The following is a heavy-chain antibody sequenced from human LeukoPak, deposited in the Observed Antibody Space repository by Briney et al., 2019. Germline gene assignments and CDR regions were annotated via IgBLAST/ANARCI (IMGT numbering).Heavy chain of an antibody. V-gene: IGHV1-2*02. D-gene: IGHD1-26*01. CDR3: ARAGLYSGSYYWFDP. Sequence: ASVKVSCKASGYTFTGYYMHWVRQAPGQGLEWMGWINPNSGGTNYAQKFQGRVTMTRDTSISTAYMELSRLRSDDTAVYYCARAGLYSGSYYWFDPWGQGILVTVSS. CDR1: GYTFTGYY. CDR2: INPNSGGT. J-gene: IGHJ5*02.